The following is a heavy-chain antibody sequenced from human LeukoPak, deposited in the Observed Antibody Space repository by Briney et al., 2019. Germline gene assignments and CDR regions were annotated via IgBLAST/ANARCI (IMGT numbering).Heavy chain of an antibody. J-gene: IGHJ3*02. CDR1: GFTFSTYS. CDR2: ISSSSSYI. Sequence: PGGSLRLSCAASGFTFSTYSMNWVRQAPGKGLEWVSSISSSSSYIYYADSVKGRFTISRDNAKNSLYLQMNSLRAEDTAVYYCARDIRDYVWGSYRYGAFDIWGQGTMVTVSS. CDR3: ARDIRDYVWGSYRYGAFDI. V-gene: IGHV3-21*01. D-gene: IGHD3-16*02.